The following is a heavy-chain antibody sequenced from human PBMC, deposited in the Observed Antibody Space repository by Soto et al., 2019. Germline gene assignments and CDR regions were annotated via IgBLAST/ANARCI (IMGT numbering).Heavy chain of an antibody. Sequence: PGGSLRLSCAASGFTFSSYEMNWVRQAPGKGLEWVSYISSSGSTIYYADSVKGRFTISRDNAKNSLYLQMNSLRAEDTAVYYCARDRGYXILTGYSDYYYYYGMDVWGQGTTVTVSS. J-gene: IGHJ6*02. D-gene: IGHD3-9*01. V-gene: IGHV3-48*03. CDR2: ISSSGSTI. CDR3: ARDRGYXILTGYSDYYYYYGMDV. CDR1: GFTFSSYE.